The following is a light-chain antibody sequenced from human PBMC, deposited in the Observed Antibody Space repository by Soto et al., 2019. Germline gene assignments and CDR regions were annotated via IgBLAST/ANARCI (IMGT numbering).Light chain of an antibody. Sequence: EIMMTQSPATLSLSPGERATLSCRASQSVRNNIVSYQQKPGQPPRLLIYYASTRATGIPARFIGSGSGTEFILTISSLQSEDFALYYCQQYNSWPPITFGQGTRLEIK. J-gene: IGKJ5*01. V-gene: IGKV3-15*01. CDR1: QSVRNN. CDR2: YAS. CDR3: QQYNSWPPIT.